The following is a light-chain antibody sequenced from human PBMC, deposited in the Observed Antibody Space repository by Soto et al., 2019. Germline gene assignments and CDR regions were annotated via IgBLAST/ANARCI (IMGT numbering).Light chain of an antibody. Sequence: DSQMTQSPSSLSASVGDRVTITCRASQTISTYLNWYQQKPGKAPRLLIYDASSLLSGVPSRFSGSGSGTDFTLTIASLQPEYFATYYCQQLFDSPVTFGQGTRLEIK. V-gene: IGKV1-39*01. CDR1: QTISTY. CDR3: QQLFDSPVT. CDR2: DAS. J-gene: IGKJ5*01.